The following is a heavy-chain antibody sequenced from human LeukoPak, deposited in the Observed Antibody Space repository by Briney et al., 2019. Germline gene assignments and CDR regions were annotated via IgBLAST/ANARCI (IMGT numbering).Heavy chain of an antibody. CDR2: MSYHGSNI. CDR3: ARGSHRIEYSSSVAFDS. D-gene: IGHD6-6*01. Sequence: GGSLRLSCAASGFTFSGSALHWVRQAPGKGLEWVALMSYHGSNIQYADSVKGRFTISRDNSKNTLYLQMNSLRAEDTAVYYCARGSHRIEYSSSVAFDSWGQGTLVTVSS. CDR1: GFTFSGSA. V-gene: IGHV3-30*04. J-gene: IGHJ5*01.